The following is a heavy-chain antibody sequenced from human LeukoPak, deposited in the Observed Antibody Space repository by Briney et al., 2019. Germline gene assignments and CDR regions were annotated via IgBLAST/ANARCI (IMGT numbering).Heavy chain of an antibody. V-gene: IGHV4-59*02. J-gene: IGHJ4*02. CDR1: GASVSSYY. D-gene: IGHD3-16*02. CDR2: FSYSGST. Sequence: SETLSLTCTVSGASVSSYYWSWIRQPPGKGPEWIGYFSYSGSTNYNPSLKSRVTISVDTSKNQFSLNLSSVTAADTAVYYCARGPLDSRYTYFDYWGQGTLVSVAS. CDR3: ARGPLDSRYTYFDY.